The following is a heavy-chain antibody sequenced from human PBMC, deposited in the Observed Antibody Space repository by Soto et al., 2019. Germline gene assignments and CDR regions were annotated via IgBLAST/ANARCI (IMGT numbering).Heavy chain of an antibody. CDR3: AHRGGFGELRY. CDR1: GFSLSTNGVG. CDR2: IYWNDDN. Sequence: QITLKESGPMLVKPTQTLTLTCTFSGFSLSTNGVGVGWIRQPPGKALEWLALIYWNDDNLYSPSLKSRLTITKDTSRNQVVLRMTTMDPVDTATYCCAHRGGFGELRYWGQGTLVTVSS. J-gene: IGHJ4*02. V-gene: IGHV2-5*01. D-gene: IGHD3-10*01.